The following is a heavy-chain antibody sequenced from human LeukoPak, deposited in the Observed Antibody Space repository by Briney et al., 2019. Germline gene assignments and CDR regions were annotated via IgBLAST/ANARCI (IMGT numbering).Heavy chain of an antibody. D-gene: IGHD3-10*01. Sequence: SQTLSLTCDISGDSVSSNSVIWNWIRQSPSRGLEWLGRTYYKSKWYNDYATSVQSRKTINSDTSRNQFSLQLNSVTPEDTAVYYCARDLHGSRGEFDYWGQGTLVTVSS. CDR3: ARDLHGSRGEFDY. V-gene: IGHV6-1*01. CDR2: TYYKSKWYN. CDR1: GDSVSSNSVI. J-gene: IGHJ4*02.